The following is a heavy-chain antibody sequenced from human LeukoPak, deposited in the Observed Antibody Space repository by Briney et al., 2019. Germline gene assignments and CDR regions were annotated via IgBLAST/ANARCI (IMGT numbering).Heavy chain of an antibody. J-gene: IGHJ4*02. Sequence: SETLSLTCAVSGASISSNWWNWVRQPPGKGLEWIGEIHHSGSANYNPSLKSRVTISLGTSENQFSLRLSSVTAADTAVYYCVRDRGEWSYSHDYWGQGTLVTVSS. CDR3: VRDRGEWSYSHDY. V-gene: IGHV4-4*02. CDR1: GASISSNW. CDR2: IHHSGSA. D-gene: IGHD3-10*01.